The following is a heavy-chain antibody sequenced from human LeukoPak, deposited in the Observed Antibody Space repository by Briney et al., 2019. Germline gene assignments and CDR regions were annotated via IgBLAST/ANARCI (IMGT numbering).Heavy chain of an antibody. V-gene: IGHV1-69*05. CDR3: ARNGDDILTGYYRY. J-gene: IGHJ4*02. D-gene: IGHD3-9*01. Sequence: SVKVSCKASGGTFSSYAISWVRQAPGQGLEWMGGVIPIFGTANYAQKFQGRVTITTDESTSTAYMELSSLRSEDTAVYYCARNGDDILTGYYRYWGQGTLVTVSS. CDR2: VIPIFGTA. CDR1: GGTFSSYA.